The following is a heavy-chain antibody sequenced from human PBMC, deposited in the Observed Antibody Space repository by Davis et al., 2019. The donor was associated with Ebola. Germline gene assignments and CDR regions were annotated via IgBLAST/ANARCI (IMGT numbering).Heavy chain of an antibody. J-gene: IGHJ4*02. V-gene: IGHV3-30-3*01. CDR2: IGSDGINT. D-gene: IGHD6-13*01. Sequence: PGGSLRLSCAASGFIFSTHTMHWVRQAPGKGLEWVAVIGSDGINTVYADSVKGRFTISRDNSENTLYLQMNSLTTEDTAVYYCARDSSSWYDVDDYWGQGTLVTVSS. CDR1: GFIFSTHT. CDR3: ARDSSSWYDVDDY.